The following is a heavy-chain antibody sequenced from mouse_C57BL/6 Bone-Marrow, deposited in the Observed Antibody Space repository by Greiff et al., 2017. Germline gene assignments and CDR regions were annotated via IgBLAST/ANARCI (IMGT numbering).Heavy chain of an antibody. J-gene: IGHJ1*03. CDR2: IDPENGDT. CDR1: GFNIKDDY. V-gene: IGHV14-4*01. Sequence: EVQLQQSGVELVRPGASVKLSCTASGFNIKDDYMHWVKQRPEQGLEWIGWIDPENGDTEYASKFQGKATITADTSSNTAYLQLSSLTSEDTAVYYCTTWYFDVWGTGTTVTVSS. CDR3: TTWYFDV.